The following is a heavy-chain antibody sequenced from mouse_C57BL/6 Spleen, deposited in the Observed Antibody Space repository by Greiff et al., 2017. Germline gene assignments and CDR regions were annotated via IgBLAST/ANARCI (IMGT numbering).Heavy chain of an antibody. J-gene: IGHJ2*01. CDR2: IYPGSGNT. CDR1: GYTFTDYY. V-gene: IGHV1-84*01. CDR3: ARTPLYYFDY. Sequence: VQLQQSGPELVKPGASVKISCKASGYTFTDYYINWVKQRPGQGLEWIGWIYPGSGNTKYNAKFKGKATLTVATSSSTAYMQLSSLTSEDAAVFFCARTPLYYFDYWGQGTTLTVSS.